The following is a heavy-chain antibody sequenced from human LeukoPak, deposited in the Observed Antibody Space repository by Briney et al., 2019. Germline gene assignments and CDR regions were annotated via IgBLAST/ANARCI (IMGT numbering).Heavy chain of an antibody. V-gene: IGHV3-48*04. CDR1: GFTFSSYS. CDR2: ISSSGSTI. CDR3: ARDRLPDLYYYYYGMDV. J-gene: IGHJ6*02. Sequence: GGSLRLSCAASGFTFSSYSMNWVRQAPGKGLEWVSYISSSGSTIYYADSVKGRFTISRDNAKNSLYLQMNSLRAEDTAVYYCARDRLPDLYYYYYGMDVWGQGTTVTVSS.